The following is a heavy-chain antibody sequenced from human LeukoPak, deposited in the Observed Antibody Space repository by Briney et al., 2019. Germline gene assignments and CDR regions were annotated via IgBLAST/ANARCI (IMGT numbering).Heavy chain of an antibody. Sequence: ASVKVSCKASGYTFTGYYMHWVRQAPGQGLEWMGWINPNSGGTNYAQKFQGRVTMTRDTSISTAYMELSRLRSDDTAVYYCARDLISSSGVDYWGQGTLVTVSS. V-gene: IGHV1-2*02. CDR2: INPNSGGT. CDR3: ARDLISSSGVDY. CDR1: GYTFTGYY. J-gene: IGHJ4*02. D-gene: IGHD6-6*01.